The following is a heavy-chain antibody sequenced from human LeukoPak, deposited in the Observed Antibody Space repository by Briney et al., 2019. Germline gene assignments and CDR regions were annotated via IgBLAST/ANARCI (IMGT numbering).Heavy chain of an antibody. CDR1: GFIFSSYG. J-gene: IGHJ4*02. Sequence: PGGSLRLSCAASGFIFSSYGMRWVRQAPGKGLEWVAFIRYDGSNKYYADSVKGRFTISRDNSKNTLYLQMNSLRAEDTAVYYCAKDRSSIAARVFDYWGQGTLVTVSS. V-gene: IGHV3-30*02. D-gene: IGHD6-6*01. CDR2: IRYDGSNK. CDR3: AKDRSSIAARVFDY.